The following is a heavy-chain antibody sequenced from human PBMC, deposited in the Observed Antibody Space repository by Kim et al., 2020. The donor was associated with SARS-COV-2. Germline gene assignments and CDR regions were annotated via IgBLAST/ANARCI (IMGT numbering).Heavy chain of an antibody. V-gene: IGHV4-34*01. CDR1: GGSFSGYY. CDR3: ARRGGVGASWFDP. Sequence: SETLSLTCAVYGGSFSGYYWSWIRQPPGKGLEWIGEINHSGSTNYNPSLKSRVTISVDTSKNQFSLKLSSVTAADTAVYYCARRGGVGASWFDPWGQGTLVTVSS. J-gene: IGHJ5*02. CDR2: INHSGST. D-gene: IGHD1-26*01.